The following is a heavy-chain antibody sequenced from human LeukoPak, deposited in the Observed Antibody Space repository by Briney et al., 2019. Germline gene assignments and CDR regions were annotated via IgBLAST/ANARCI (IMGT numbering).Heavy chain of an antibody. V-gene: IGHV3-23*01. D-gene: IGHD5-18*01. CDR2: ISGSGGST. Sequence: GGPLRLSCAASGFTFSSYAMSWVRQPPGKRLEWVSAISGSGGSTYYPYSVKGRFTISRNTSNNTQLQQINLLTADDTAASYCAKERGTYSYDYYFDYWGQGTLVTVSS. J-gene: IGHJ4*02. CDR1: GFTFSSYA. CDR3: AKERGTYSYDYYFDY.